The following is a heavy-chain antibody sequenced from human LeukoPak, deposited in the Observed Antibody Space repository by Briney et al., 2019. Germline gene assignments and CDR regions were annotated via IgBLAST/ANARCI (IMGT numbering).Heavy chain of an antibody. CDR3: ARTGYYYGSGSLIDY. D-gene: IGHD3-10*01. V-gene: IGHV4-4*07. CDR1: GGSISSYY. Sequence: SETLSLTCTVSGGSISSYYWSWIRQPAGKGLEWIGRIYASGSTNYNPSLKSRVTMSVDTSKNQFSLKLSSVTAADTAVYYCARTGYYYGSGSLIDYWGQGTLATVSS. CDR2: IYASGST. J-gene: IGHJ4*02.